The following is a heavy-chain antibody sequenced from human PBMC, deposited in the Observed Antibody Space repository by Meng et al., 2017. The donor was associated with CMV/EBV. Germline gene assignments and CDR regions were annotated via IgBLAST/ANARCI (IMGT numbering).Heavy chain of an antibody. CDR1: GFTFSIYS. CDR2: ISSSSSYI. D-gene: IGHD5-24*01. CDR3: ARDRVEMATINYFDY. Sequence: EVQLVESGGGLVKPGGCLRLSCAASGFTFSIYSMNWVRQAPGKVREWVSSISSSSSYIYYADSVRGRFTISRDNAKNSLYLQMNSLRAEDTAVYYCARDRVEMATINYFDYWGQGTLVTVAS. J-gene: IGHJ4*02. V-gene: IGHV3-21*01.